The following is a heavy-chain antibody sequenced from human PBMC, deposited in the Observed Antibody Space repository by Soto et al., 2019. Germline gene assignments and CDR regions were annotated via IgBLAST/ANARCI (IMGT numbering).Heavy chain of an antibody. Sequence: GGSLRLRYAASEGNVSSNYISWVRQAPGKGLEWVSVIYSGGSTYYADSVKGRFTISRDNSKNTLYLQMNSLRAEDTAVYYCARHGYNYGGGYFDYWGQGTLVTVSS. CDR1: EGNVSSNY. J-gene: IGHJ4*02. V-gene: IGHV3-66*04. CDR2: IYSGGST. CDR3: ARHGYNYGGGYFDY. D-gene: IGHD5-18*01.